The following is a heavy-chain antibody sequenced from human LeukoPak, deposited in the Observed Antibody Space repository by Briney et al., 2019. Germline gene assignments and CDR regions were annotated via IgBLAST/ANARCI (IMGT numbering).Heavy chain of an antibody. CDR1: GFLLSSYG. Sequence: GGSLRLLRAVCGFLLSSYGMLWARDARGRGRVWGTFLRYDGTNEYCADSVRGRFTTSSDNSKNTLYLQRNSLRPDETAVYYCARVEAVHYYGAASPYSPYWGQGTLVTVSS. V-gene: IGHV3-30*02. J-gene: IGHJ4*02. CDR3: ARVEAVHYYGAASPYSPY. D-gene: IGHD3-10*01. CDR2: LRYDGTNE.